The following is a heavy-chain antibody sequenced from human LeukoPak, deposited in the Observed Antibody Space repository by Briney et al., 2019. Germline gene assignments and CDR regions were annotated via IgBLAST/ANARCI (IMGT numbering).Heavy chain of an antibody. CDR1: GYTFTNYA. CDR3: ARGKDPFAVAGSWLGP. V-gene: IGHV1-3*01. CDR2: INAGNGNT. Sequence: RASVKVSCKASGYTFTNYAMHWVRQAPGQRLEWMGWINAGNGNTKYSQKFQGRVTITRDTSASTAYMELSSLRSEDTAVYYCARGKDPFAVAGSWLGPRGQGTLVTVSS. D-gene: IGHD6-19*01. J-gene: IGHJ5*02.